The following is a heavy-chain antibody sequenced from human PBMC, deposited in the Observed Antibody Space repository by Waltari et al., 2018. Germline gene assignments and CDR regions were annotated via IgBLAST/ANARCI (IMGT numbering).Heavy chain of an antibody. V-gene: IGHV4-39*01. CDR2: VLSNGNT. CDR1: GASVSSNSYY. D-gene: IGHD2-15*01. CDR3: VRPPHCRGATCTAL. Sequence: QLQESGPGRVKPSESLSLTCTVSGASVSSNSYYWGWIRQSPGKGRELIGSVLSNGNTYYNPSLKSRVTISVDTSRNQFFLMLTSVTAADTAVYFCVRPPHCRGATCTALWGQGTLVSVSS. J-gene: IGHJ4*02.